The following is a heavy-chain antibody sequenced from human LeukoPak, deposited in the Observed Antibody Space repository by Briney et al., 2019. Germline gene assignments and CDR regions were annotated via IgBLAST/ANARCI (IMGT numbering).Heavy chain of an antibody. CDR1: GGSISSYY. J-gene: IGHJ4*02. CDR2: MYYSGST. D-gene: IGHD4-11*01. Sequence: SETLSLTCTVSGGSISSYYWSWIRQPPGKGLEWIGYMYYSGSTNHNPSLKSRVTISVDTSKKQFSLKLSSVTAADTAVYYCARYSRVITTSFDYWGQGTLVTVSS. CDR3: ARYSRVITTSFDY. V-gene: IGHV4-59*08.